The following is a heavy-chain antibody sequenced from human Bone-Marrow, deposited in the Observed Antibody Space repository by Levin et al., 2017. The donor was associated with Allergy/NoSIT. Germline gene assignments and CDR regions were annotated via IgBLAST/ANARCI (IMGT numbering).Heavy chain of an antibody. Sequence: GASVKVSCKASGGTFSSYTISWVRQAPGQGLEWMGRIIPILGIANYAQKFQGRVTITADKSTSTAYMELSSLRSEDTAVYYCASSFQGRGGYGYYYGMDVWGQGTTVTVSS. CDR2: IIPILGIA. D-gene: IGHD5-12*01. V-gene: IGHV1-69*02. CDR1: GGTFSSYT. CDR3: ASSFQGRGGYGYYYGMDV. J-gene: IGHJ6*02.